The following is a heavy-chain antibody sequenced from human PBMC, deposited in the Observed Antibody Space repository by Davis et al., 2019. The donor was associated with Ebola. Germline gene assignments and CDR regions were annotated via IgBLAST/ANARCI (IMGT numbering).Heavy chain of an antibody. Sequence: ASVKVSCKASGGTFNSNGISWVRQAPGQGLEWMGIINPSGGSTSYAQKFQGRVTMTRDTSTSTVYMELSSLRSEDTAVYYCARVHSHIAWVVGEYYFDDWGQGTLVTVSS. CDR3: ARVHSHIAWVVGEYYFDD. D-gene: IGHD3-10*01. J-gene: IGHJ4*02. V-gene: IGHV1-46*02. CDR1: GGTFNSNG. CDR2: INPSGGST.